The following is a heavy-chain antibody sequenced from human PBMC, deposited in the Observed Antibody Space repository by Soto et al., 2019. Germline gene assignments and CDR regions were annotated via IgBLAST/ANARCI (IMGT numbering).Heavy chain of an antibody. J-gene: IGHJ6*02. D-gene: IGHD4-17*01. CDR1: GFTFSSYS. CDR2: ISSSSSTI. CDR3: ARGSPFFPGDYVSYYYGMDV. V-gene: IGHV3-48*02. Sequence: EVQLVESGGGLVQPGGSLRLSCAASGFTFSSYSMNWVRQAPGKGLEWVSYISSSSSTIYYADSVKGRFTISRDNAKNSLYLQMNSLRDEDTAVYYCARGSPFFPGDYVSYYYGMDVWGQGTTVTVSS.